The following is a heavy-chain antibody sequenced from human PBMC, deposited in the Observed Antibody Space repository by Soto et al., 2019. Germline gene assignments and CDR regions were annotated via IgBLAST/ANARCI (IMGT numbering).Heavy chain of an antibody. D-gene: IGHD2-2*01. CDR3: AKNKFCSSTSCHYYGMDV. V-gene: IGHV3-7*01. J-gene: IGHJ6*02. Sequence: GGSLRLSCAASGFTVSSCAMTWVRQAPGKGLEWVANIKQDGSEKNYVDSVKGRFTISRDNAKNSLYLEMNNLRAEDTAVYYCAKNKFCSSTSCHYYGMDVWXQGTTGTVSS. CDR2: IKQDGSEK. CDR1: GFTVSSCA.